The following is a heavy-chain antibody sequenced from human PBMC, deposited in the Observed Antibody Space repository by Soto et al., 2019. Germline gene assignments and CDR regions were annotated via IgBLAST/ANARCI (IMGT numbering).Heavy chain of an antibody. J-gene: IGHJ4*02. Sequence: ASVKVSCKASGYTFSSYGITWVRQAPGQGLEWMGWISADNGNTKYAQKLQGRLTMTTDTSTRTAYMELRSLRSDDTAVYYCARDGYSNPDTDFDYWGQGTLVTVSS. CDR3: ARDGYSNPDTDFDY. V-gene: IGHV1-18*01. CDR1: GYTFSSYG. CDR2: ISADNGNT. D-gene: IGHD4-4*01.